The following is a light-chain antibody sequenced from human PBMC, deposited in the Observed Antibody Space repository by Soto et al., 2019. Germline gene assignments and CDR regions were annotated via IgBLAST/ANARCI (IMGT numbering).Light chain of an antibody. Sequence: DIQMTQSPSTLSASVGDGVTITCRASQSIGSGLAWYQQKPGKAPKLLIYKATNLQTGVPSRFSGSGSGTDFSLTIRSLQPVDSATYYCQHHTDFHYTFGQGTKVEI. CDR2: KAT. J-gene: IGKJ2*01. CDR1: QSIGSG. CDR3: QHHTDFHYT. V-gene: IGKV1-5*03.